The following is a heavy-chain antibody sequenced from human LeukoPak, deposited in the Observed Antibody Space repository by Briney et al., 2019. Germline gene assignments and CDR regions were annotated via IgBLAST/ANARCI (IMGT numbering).Heavy chain of an antibody. CDR3: ARAGYSYGTGYYFDY. CDR2: IYYTGAT. Sequence: SETLSLTCSVSGGSISSHYWSWIRLPPGKGLEWIGDIYYTGATYYNPSLKSRVTILLDTSKNQFSLKLSSVTAADAAVYYCARAGYSYGTGYYFDYWGQGALVTVSS. CDR1: GGSISSHY. D-gene: IGHD5-18*01. V-gene: IGHV4-59*11. J-gene: IGHJ4*02.